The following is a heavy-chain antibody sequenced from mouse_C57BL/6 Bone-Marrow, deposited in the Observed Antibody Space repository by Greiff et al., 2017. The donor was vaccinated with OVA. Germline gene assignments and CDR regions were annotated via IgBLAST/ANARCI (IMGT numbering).Heavy chain of an antibody. D-gene: IGHD1-1*01. CDR1: GFTFSSYG. J-gene: IGHJ2*01. Sequence: EVQLVESGGDLVKPGGSLKLSCAASGFTFSSYGMSWVRQTPDKRLEWVATISSGGSYTYYPDSVKGRFTISRDNAKNTLYLQMSSLNSEDTAMYYCARQFITTVVDFDYWGQGTTLTVSS. V-gene: IGHV5-6*01. CDR2: ISSGGSYT. CDR3: ARQFITTVVDFDY.